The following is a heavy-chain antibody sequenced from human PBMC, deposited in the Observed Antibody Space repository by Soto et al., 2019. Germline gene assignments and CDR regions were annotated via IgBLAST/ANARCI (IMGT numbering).Heavy chain of an antibody. CDR1: GFTFSSYR. CDR3: ARGEQWLVRWVY. CDR2: IKYDGSEK. V-gene: IGHV3-7*04. J-gene: IGHJ4*02. Sequence: EVQLVESGGNLVQPGGSLRLSCAASGFTFSSYRMSWVRQAPGKGLEWVANIKYDGSEKYYVDSVKGRFTISRDNAKNSVYLQMNSLRDEDTAVYYCARGEQWLVRWVYWGQGTLVTVSS. D-gene: IGHD6-19*01.